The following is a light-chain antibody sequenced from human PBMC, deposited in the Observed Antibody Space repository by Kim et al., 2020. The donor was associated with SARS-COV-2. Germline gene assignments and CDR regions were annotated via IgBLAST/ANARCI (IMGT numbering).Light chain of an antibody. CDR3: QQFRFYPPT. V-gene: IGKV1-16*01. CDR1: QDISNH. CDR2: ASS. Sequence: DIQMTQSPSSLSASVGDRVTITCRASQDISNHLAWFQQIPGKAPKPLIYASSNLQSGVPPRFGGSGSGTEFTLTIDSLQPEDGETYYCQQFRFYPPTFGGGTKLEI. J-gene: IGKJ4*01.